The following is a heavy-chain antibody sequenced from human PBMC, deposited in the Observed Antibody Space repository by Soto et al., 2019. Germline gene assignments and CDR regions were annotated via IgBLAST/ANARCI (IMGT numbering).Heavy chain of an antibody. J-gene: IGHJ4*02. V-gene: IGHV1-18*04. Sequence: QVHLVQSGAEVKKPGASVKVSCKASGYTFSNYGIAWVRQAPGQGLEWMGWISTYNGDTHYAQGLQGRVTMTTDTSTSTAYLELRSLRSDDTAVYFCARDPSNTSCWHNTFDYWGQGTLVTVSS. CDR2: ISTYNGDT. D-gene: IGHD6-19*01. CDR3: ARDPSNTSCWHNTFDY. CDR1: GYTFSNYG.